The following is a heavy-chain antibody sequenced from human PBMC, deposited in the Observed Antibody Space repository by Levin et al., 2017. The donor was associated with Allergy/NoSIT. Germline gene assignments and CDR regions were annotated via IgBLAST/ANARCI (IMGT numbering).Heavy chain of an antibody. Sequence: GESLKISCKASGYTFTGYYMHWVRQAPGQGLEWMGWINPNSGGTNYAQKFQGRVTMTRDTSISTAYMELSRLRSDDTAVYYCARGRSGDYFDYWGQGTLVTVSS. CDR1: GYTFTGYY. D-gene: IGHD3-22*01. J-gene: IGHJ4*02. CDR2: INPNSGGT. CDR3: ARGRSGDYFDY. V-gene: IGHV1-2*02.